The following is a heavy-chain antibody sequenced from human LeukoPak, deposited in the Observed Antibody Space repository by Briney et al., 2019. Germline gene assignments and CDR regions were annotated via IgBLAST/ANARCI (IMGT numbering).Heavy chain of an antibody. CDR2: IYYSGST. CDR3: ARDFAQGDYGKFDY. D-gene: IGHD4/OR15-4a*01. Sequence: PSQTLSLTCTVSGGSISSDDYSWSWIRQPPGKGLEWIGYIYYSGSTYYNPSLKSRVTISVDTSKNQLSLKLSSVTAADTAVYYCARDFAQGDYGKFDYWGQGTLVTVSS. CDR1: GGSISSDDYS. V-gene: IGHV4-30-4*08. J-gene: IGHJ4*02.